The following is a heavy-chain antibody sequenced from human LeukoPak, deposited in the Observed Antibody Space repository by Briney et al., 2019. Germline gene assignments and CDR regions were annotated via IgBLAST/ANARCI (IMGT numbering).Heavy chain of an antibody. Sequence: SETLSLTCTVSGGSISSSSYYWGWIRQPPGMGLEWIGSIYYSGSTYYNPSLKSRVTISVDTSKNQFSLKLSSVTAADTAVYYCARLHFDSSGWPTYYFDYWGQGTLVTVSS. CDR3: ARLHFDSSGWPTYYFDY. D-gene: IGHD3-22*01. J-gene: IGHJ4*02. CDR2: IYYSGST. CDR1: GGSISSSSYY. V-gene: IGHV4-39*01.